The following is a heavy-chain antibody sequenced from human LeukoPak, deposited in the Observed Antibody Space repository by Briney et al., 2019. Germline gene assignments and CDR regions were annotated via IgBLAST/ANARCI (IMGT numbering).Heavy chain of an antibody. CDR3: ATHVSGRWELFLDS. D-gene: IGHD4-23*01. CDR1: GFTFNNHA. Sequence: GGTLRLSCTASGFTFNNHAMNWVRHAPGKGLERISYISSSSTTIYYADSVKGRFTISRDNANNSLYLEMNSLRAEDTAVYYCATHVSGRWELFLDSWGQGALVTVSS. V-gene: IGHV3-48*04. CDR2: ISSSSTTI. J-gene: IGHJ4*02.